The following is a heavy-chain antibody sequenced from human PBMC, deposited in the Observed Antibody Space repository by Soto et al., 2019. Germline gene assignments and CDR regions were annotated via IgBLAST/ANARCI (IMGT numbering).Heavy chain of an antibody. CDR1: GFTFSSYG. CDR2: ISGSGAAT. Sequence: EVQLLESGGGLVQPGGSLRLSCASSGFTFSSYGMTWVRRPPGKGLEWVSAISGSGAATYYADSVQGRFTISRDNSNNTLYLQMNSLRAEDTAAYSCAKVLYGVVTYFDSWGQGTLVTVSS. J-gene: IGHJ4*02. V-gene: IGHV3-23*01. D-gene: IGHD3-3*01. CDR3: AKVLYGVVTYFDS.